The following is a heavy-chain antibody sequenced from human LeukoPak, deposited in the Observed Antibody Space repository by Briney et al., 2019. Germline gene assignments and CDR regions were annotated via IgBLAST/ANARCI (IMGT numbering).Heavy chain of an antibody. Sequence: SQTLSLNCVISGDSVSSNSAAWNWIRQSPSRGLEWLGRTYYRSKWYNDYAVSVKSRITINPDTSKNQFSLQLNSVTPEDTAVYYCARADGSRSYSALGYWGQGTLVTVSS. CDR2: TYYRSKWYN. V-gene: IGHV6-1*01. D-gene: IGHD3-10*01. CDR3: ARADGSRSYSALGY. J-gene: IGHJ4*02. CDR1: GDSVSSNSAA.